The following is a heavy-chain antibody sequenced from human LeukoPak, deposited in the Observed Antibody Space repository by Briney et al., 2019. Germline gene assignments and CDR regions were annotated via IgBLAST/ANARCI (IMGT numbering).Heavy chain of an antibody. D-gene: IGHD1-26*01. J-gene: IGHJ4*02. Sequence: PGGSLRLSCAASGFTVSSNYMSWFRQAPGKGLEWVGFIRSKAYRGTTEYAASVKGRFTISRDDSKSIAYLQMNSLKTEDTAVYYCTREAGSYYLWGQGTLVTVSS. CDR2: IRSKAYRGTT. CDR3: TREAGSYYL. CDR1: GFTVSSNY. V-gene: IGHV3-49*03.